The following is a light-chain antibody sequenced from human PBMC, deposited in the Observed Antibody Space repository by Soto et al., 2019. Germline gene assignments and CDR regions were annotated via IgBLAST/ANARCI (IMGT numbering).Light chain of an antibody. V-gene: IGKV3-15*01. J-gene: IGKJ5*01. CDR1: RSISTY. CDR2: GAS. CDR3: QQSNNWPIT. Sequence: VLTQSPATLSLSPGERATLSCRASRSISTYLAWYQQKTGQSPRILIYGASTRATGIPARFSGSVSGTEFNLTISRLQSEDFAVYECQQSNNWPITFRPGTRLEIK.